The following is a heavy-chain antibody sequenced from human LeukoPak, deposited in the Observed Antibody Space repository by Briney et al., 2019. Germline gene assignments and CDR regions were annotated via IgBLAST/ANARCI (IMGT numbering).Heavy chain of an antibody. D-gene: IGHD3-22*01. V-gene: IGHV4-38-2*02. J-gene: IGHJ4*02. CDR2: IPHSGSS. CDR3: ARDGYYYDGSFEY. CDR1: GYSISSGYF. Sequence: SEILSLTCAVSGYSISSGYFWAWIRQPPGKGLEWIGSIPHSGSSYSKPSLKSRVIISVDTSNNQFSLKLTSVTAADTATYYCARDGYYYDGSFEYWGQGIRVAVSS.